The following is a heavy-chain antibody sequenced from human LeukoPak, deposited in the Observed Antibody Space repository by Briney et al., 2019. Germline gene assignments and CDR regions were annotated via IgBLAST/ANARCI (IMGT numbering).Heavy chain of an antibody. CDR3: ARLHGGVARS. CDR2: INHSGST. CDR1: GGSFSGYY. J-gene: IGHJ4*02. D-gene: IGHD3-16*01. V-gene: IGHV4-34*01. Sequence: PSETLSLTCAVYGGSFSGYYWSWIRQPPGKELEWIGEINHSGSTNYNPSLKSRVTISVDTSKNQFSLKLSSVTAADTAVYHCARLHGGVARSWGQGTLVTVSS.